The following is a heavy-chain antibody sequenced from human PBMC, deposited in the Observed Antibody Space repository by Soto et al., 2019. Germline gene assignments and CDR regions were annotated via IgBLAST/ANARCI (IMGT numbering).Heavy chain of an antibody. CDR2: IRSKAYGGTT. D-gene: IGHD5-12*01. Sequence: GGSLRLSCTASGFTFGDYAMSWFRQAPGKGLEWVGFIRSKAYGGTTEYAASVKGRFTISRDDSKSIAYLQMNSLKTEDTAAYYCTTPFSGYDSDWFDPWGQGTLVTVSS. J-gene: IGHJ5*02. CDR1: GFTFGDYA. V-gene: IGHV3-49*03. CDR3: TTPFSGYDSDWFDP.